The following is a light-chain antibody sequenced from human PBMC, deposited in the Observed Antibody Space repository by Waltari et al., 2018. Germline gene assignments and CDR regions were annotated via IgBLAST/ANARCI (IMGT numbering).Light chain of an antibody. CDR1: DIGSKS. CDR3: QVWDSSSHPVV. Sequence: SYLLTQPPSVSVAPGETASISCAGSDIGSKSAHWYQQKPGQAPVLVIYDDGDRPSGIPERFSGSNSGNTATLTISRVEVGDEADYYCQVWDSSSHPVVFGGGTKLTVL. J-gene: IGLJ2*01. CDR2: DDG. V-gene: IGLV3-21*04.